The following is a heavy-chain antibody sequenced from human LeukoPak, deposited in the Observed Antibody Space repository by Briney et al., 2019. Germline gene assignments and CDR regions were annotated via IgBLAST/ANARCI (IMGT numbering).Heavy chain of an antibody. CDR2: IKQDGSEG. Sequence: SGGSLRLSCAASGFTFSSYWMSWVRQAPGKGLEWVASIKQDGSEGYYVDSVKGRFAISRDNTKNSLYLQMNSLRAEDTAVYYWARAGILWVDYCGQGTLVTVSS. J-gene: IGHJ4*02. CDR3: ARAGILWVDY. CDR1: GFTFSSYW. D-gene: IGHD2-15*01. V-gene: IGHV3-7*01.